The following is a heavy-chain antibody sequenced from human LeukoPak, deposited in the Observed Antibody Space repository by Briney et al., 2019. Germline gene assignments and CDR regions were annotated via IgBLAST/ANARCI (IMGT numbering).Heavy chain of an antibody. D-gene: IGHD5-18*01. CDR1: GFNFSTYS. CDR3: ARDKGRGYSYGWDY. V-gene: IGHV3-48*02. J-gene: IGHJ4*02. CDR2: IGVRGGDI. Sequence: GGSLRLSCAASGFNFSTYSMNWVRQAPGKGLEWVSYIGVRGGDIYYADSVKGRFTVSRDNAKNSLYLQMHTLRDEDTAVYYCARDKGRGYSYGWDYWGQGTLVTVSS.